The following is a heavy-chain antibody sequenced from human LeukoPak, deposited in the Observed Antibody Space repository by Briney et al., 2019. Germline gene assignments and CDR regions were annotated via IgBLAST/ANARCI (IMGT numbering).Heavy chain of an antibody. D-gene: IGHD3-22*01. CDR1: GGSISSYY. V-gene: IGHV4-59*01. J-gene: IGHJ4*02. Sequence: SETLSLTCTVSGGSISSYYWNWIRQPPGKGLEWIGYIYYSGNTNYNPSLRSRVTISVDTSKNQFSLKLSSVTAADTAVYYCARLDYYDSSGPGDYWGQGTLVTVSS. CDR3: ARLDYYDSSGPGDY. CDR2: IYYSGNT.